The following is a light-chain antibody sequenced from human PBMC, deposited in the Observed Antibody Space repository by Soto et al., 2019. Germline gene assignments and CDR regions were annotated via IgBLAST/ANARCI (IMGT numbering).Light chain of an antibody. CDR2: KAS. J-gene: IGKJ1*01. CDR3: QQYNSYTWT. Sequence: DIQMTQSPSTLSASVGDRVTIICRASQSISSWLARYQQKPGKAPKLLIYKASSLESGVPSRFSGSGSGTEFTLTISSLQPDDFATYYCQQYNSYTWTFGQGTKVDIK. V-gene: IGKV1-5*03. CDR1: QSISSW.